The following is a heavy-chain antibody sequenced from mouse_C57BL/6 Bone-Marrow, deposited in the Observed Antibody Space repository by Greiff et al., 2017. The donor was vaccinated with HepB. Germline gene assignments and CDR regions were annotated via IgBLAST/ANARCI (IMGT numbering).Heavy chain of an antibody. Sequence: EVQLQESGPVLVKPGASVKMSCKASGYTFTDYYMNWVKQSHGKSLEWIGVINPYNGGTSYNQKFKGKATLTVDKSSSTAYMELNSLTSEDSAVYYCARWYYGSNYFDYWGQGTTLTVSS. V-gene: IGHV1-19*01. D-gene: IGHD1-1*01. CDR3: ARWYYGSNYFDY. J-gene: IGHJ2*01. CDR1: GYTFTDYY. CDR2: INPYNGGT.